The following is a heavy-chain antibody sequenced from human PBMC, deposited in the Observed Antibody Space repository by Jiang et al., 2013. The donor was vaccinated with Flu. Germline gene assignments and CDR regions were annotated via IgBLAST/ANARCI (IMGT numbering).Heavy chain of an antibody. CDR1: GGSISSSSYY. V-gene: IGHV4-39*01. J-gene: IGHJ6*02. CDR3: ARQVQGYYYYYGMDV. CDR2: IYYSGST. D-gene: IGHD1-1*01. Sequence: KPSETLSLTCTVSGGSISSSSYYWGWIRQPPGKGLEWIGSIYYSGSTYYNPSLKSRVTISVDTSKNQFSLKLSSVTAADTAVYYCARQVQGYYYYYGMDVWGQGTTVTVSS.